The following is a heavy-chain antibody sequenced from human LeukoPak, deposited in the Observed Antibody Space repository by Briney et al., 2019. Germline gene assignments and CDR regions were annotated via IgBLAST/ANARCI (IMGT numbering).Heavy chain of an antibody. CDR1: GGSISSYY. Sequence: SETLSLTCTVYGGSISSYYWSWIRQPPGKRLEWIGEINHSGSTNYNPSLKSRVTISVDTSMNQFSLKLSSVTAADTAVYYCARGKSSSWYGSWFDPWGQGTLVTVSS. J-gene: IGHJ5*02. V-gene: IGHV4-34*01. CDR3: ARGKSSSWYGSWFDP. CDR2: INHSGST. D-gene: IGHD6-13*01.